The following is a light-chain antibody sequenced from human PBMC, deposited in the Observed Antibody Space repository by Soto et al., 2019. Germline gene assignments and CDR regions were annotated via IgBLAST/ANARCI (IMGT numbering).Light chain of an antibody. J-gene: IGKJ1*01. V-gene: IGKV3-20*01. CDR2: GAS. CDR1: QSVSSSY. CDR3: QQYNSYSWT. Sequence: EIVLTQSPGTLSLSPGERATLSCRASQSVSSSYLAWYQQKPGQAPRLLIYGASSRATGIPDRFSGSRSGTEFTLTISSLQPDDFATYYCQQYNSYSWTFGQGTKVDI.